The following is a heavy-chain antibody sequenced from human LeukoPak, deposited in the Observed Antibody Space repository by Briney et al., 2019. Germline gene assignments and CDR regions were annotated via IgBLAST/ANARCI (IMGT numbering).Heavy chain of an antibody. Sequence: SETLSLTCTVSGGSISSYYWSWIRQPPGKGLEWIGYIYTSGSTNYNPSLKSRVTISVDTSKNQFSLKLSSVTAADTAVYYCGRRLAAAGLNWFDPWGQGTLVTVSS. CDR3: GRRLAAAGLNWFDP. CDR1: GGSISSYY. V-gene: IGHV4-4*09. CDR2: IYTSGST. J-gene: IGHJ5*02. D-gene: IGHD6-13*01.